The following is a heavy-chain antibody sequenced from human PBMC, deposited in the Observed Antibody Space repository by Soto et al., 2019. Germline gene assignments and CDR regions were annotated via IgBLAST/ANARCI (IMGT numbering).Heavy chain of an antibody. CDR2: SYYSGSA. CDR1: GGSISSGDYY. V-gene: IGHV4-30-4*01. Sequence: SETLSLTCTVSGGSISSGDYYWSWIRQPSGKGLEWIGYSYYSGSAYYNPSLKSRVTISVDTSKNQFSLKLSSVTAADTAVYYCAREGKYSYVFDYWGQGTLVTVSS. CDR3: AREGKYSYVFDY. J-gene: IGHJ4*02. D-gene: IGHD5-18*01.